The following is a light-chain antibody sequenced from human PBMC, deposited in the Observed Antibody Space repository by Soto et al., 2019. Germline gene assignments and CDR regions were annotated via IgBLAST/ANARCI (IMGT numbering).Light chain of an antibody. Sequence: EIGFTQSAFTLSVSPGERATLSCRASQIVSSSYLAWYQQKPGQAPRLLIYGASSRATGIPDRFSGSGSGTDFTLTISRLEPEDFAVYYCQQYCSSRTFGQGTKVDIK. CDR1: QIVSSSY. CDR3: QQYCSSRT. J-gene: IGKJ1*01. CDR2: GAS. V-gene: IGKV3-20*01.